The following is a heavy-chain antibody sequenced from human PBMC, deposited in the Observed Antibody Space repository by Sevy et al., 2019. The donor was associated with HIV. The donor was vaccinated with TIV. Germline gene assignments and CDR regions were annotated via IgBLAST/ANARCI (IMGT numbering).Heavy chain of an antibody. D-gene: IGHD2-15*01. Sequence: GGSLRLSCAASGFTFSSYGMHWVRQAPGKGLEWVAVIWYDGSNKYYADSMKGRFTISRDNSKNTLYLQMNSLRAEDTAVYYCARDPSRGFEDAFDIWGQGTMVTVSS. CDR1: GFTFSSYG. CDR3: ARDPSRGFEDAFDI. V-gene: IGHV3-33*01. J-gene: IGHJ3*02. CDR2: IWYDGSNK.